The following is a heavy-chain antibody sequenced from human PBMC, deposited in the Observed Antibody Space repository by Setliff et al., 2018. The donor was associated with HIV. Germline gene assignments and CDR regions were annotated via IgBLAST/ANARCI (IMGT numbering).Heavy chain of an antibody. CDR1: GGSISSYY. CDR2: IYYSGST. CDR3: ARDGIYDYSNYVDGFDI. D-gene: IGHD4-4*01. V-gene: IGHV4-59*06. Sequence: SETLSLTCTVSGGSISSYYWSWIRQPPGKGLEWIGYIYYSGSTYYNPSLKSRVTMSVDTSKNQFSLKLSSVTAADTAVYYCARDGIYDYSNYVDGFDIWGQGTMVTVSS. J-gene: IGHJ3*02.